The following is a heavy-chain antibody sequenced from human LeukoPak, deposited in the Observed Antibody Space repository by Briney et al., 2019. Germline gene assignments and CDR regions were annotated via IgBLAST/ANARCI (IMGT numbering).Heavy chain of an antibody. CDR3: ARGGEGNPLYYYYYYMDV. Sequence: GASVKVSCKASGYTFTSYDINWVRQATGQGLEWMGWMNPNSGNTGYAQKFQGRVTMTRNTSISTAYMELSSLRSEDTAVYYCARGGEGNPLYYYYYYMDVWGKGTTVTVSS. V-gene: IGHV1-8*01. J-gene: IGHJ6*03. D-gene: IGHD3-10*01. CDR2: MNPNSGNT. CDR1: GYTFTSYD.